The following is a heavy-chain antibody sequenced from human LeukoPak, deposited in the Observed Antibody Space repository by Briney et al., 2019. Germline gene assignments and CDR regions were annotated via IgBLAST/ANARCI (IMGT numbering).Heavy chain of an antibody. D-gene: IGHD1-1*01. J-gene: IGHJ4*02. CDR2: MWYDGSNK. V-gene: IGHV3-33*07. Sequence: GRPLRLSCAASAFTFSRFGMDWVRQARGKGREWVAVMWYDGSNKEYADSVKGRFTISRDNSKNTLYLQMNSQIAEDTAVYYCARDPGVTTGTYYFDSWGQGALVTVSS. CDR1: AFTFSRFG. CDR3: ARDPGVTTGTYYFDS.